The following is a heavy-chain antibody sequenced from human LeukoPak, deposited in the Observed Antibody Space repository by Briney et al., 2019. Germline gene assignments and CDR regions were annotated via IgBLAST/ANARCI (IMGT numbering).Heavy chain of an antibody. Sequence: SETLSLTSTVSGGSISSYYWSWIRQPPGKGLEWIGYIYYSGSTNYNPSLKSRVTISVDTSKNQFSLKLSSVTAADTAVYYCARDPGYYDSSGPWGQGTLVTVSS. CDR2: IYYSGST. CDR1: GGSISSYY. D-gene: IGHD3-22*01. V-gene: IGHV4-59*01. CDR3: ARDPGYYDSSGP. J-gene: IGHJ5*02.